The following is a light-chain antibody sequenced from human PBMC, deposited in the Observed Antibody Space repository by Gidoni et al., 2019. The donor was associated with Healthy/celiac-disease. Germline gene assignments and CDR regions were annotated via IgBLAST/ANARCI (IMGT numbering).Light chain of an antibody. CDR1: QSVSSSY. V-gene: IGKV3-20*01. CDR3: QQYGSSPRT. J-gene: IGKJ1*01. CDR2: GAS. Sequence: EIVLTQSPGTLSLSPGERATLSCRASQSVSSSYLAWYQQKPGQAPRLLIYGASGRATGIPDRFSGSGFGTDFTLTISRLEPEDFAVYYCQQYGSSPRTFGQXTKVEIK.